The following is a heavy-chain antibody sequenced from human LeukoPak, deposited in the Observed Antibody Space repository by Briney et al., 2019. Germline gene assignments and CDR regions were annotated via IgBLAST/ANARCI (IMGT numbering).Heavy chain of an antibody. D-gene: IGHD6-19*01. Sequence: GGSLRLSCSASGFTFSSYAMHWVRQAPGKGLEYVSAISSNGGGPYYADSVKGRFTISRGNSKNTLYLQMSSLRAEDTAVYYCVRQLAVPGPGYFDLWGRGTLVTVSS. CDR3: VRQLAVPGPGYFDL. CDR2: ISSNGGGP. CDR1: GFTFSSYA. J-gene: IGHJ2*01. V-gene: IGHV3-64D*06.